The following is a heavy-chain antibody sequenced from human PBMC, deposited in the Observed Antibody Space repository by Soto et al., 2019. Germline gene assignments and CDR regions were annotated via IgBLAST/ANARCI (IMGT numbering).Heavy chain of an antibody. Sequence: SETLSLTCTISGGSISVYYWSWIRQPPGQALEWIGYIYDSGSPYYSPSLRSRATISADTSKNQISLKLTSATASDTAVYYCARGVGSSPPRYWGRGTLVTVSS. J-gene: IGHJ4*02. CDR2: IYDSGSP. D-gene: IGHD3-9*01. V-gene: IGHV4-59*01. CDR1: GGSISVYY. CDR3: ARGVGSSPPRY.